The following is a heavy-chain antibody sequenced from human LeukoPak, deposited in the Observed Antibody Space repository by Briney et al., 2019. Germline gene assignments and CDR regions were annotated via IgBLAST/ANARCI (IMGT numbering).Heavy chain of an antibody. Sequence: PGGSLRLSCAASGFIVSSNYMSWVRQAPGKGLEWVSIIYSGGRTYYADSVKGRFTISRDNFKDTLYLQMNSLRAEDTAVYYCAKVGVATIRYYWGQGTLVTVSS. CDR3: AKVGVATIRYY. D-gene: IGHD5-12*01. J-gene: IGHJ4*02. V-gene: IGHV3-53*01. CDR2: IYSGGRT. CDR1: GFIVSSNY.